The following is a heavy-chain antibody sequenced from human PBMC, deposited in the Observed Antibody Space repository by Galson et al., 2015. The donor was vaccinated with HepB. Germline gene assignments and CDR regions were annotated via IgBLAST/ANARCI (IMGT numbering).Heavy chain of an antibody. CDR1: GYTLTELS. V-gene: IGHV1-24*01. CDR3: ATDQAVVTATHWWYFEL. CDR2: FDPEDGET. Sequence: SVKVSCKVSGYTLTELSMHWVRQAPGKGLEWMGGFDPEDGETIYAQKFQGRVTMTEDTSTDTAYMELSSLRSEDTAVYYCATDQAVVTATHWWYFELWGRGTLVTVSS. D-gene: IGHD2-21*02. J-gene: IGHJ2*01.